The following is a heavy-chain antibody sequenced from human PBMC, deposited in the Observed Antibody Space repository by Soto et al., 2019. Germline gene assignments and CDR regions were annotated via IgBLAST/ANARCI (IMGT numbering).Heavy chain of an antibody. CDR2: LYGNGGGI. V-gene: IGHV3-23*01. CDR3: AKDAVPGDGVRPPHSCCNGIRVSVFQ. Sequence: AAGGTCGDHAGSWISQDTGKGLEWISGLYGNGGGIHYADSVKGRFTIARDNSAYSVYLQMTNLRVEDTAVYYCAKDAVPGDGVRPPHSCCNGIRVSVFQ. CDR1: GGTCGDHA. J-gene: IGHJ1*01. D-gene: IGHD3-10*01.